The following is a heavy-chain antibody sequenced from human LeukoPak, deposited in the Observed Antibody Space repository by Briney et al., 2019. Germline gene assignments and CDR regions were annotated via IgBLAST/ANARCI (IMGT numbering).Heavy chain of an antibody. CDR2: ISYDGSNK. Sequence: PGGSLRLSCAASGFTFSSYAMSWVRQAPGKGLEWVALISYDGSNKFYADSVKGRFTISRDNPNNTLNLQMNGLRAEDTAVYYCAKDPADFDDVFDVWGQGTMVTVSS. V-gene: IGHV3-30*18. CDR3: AKDPADFDDVFDV. D-gene: IGHD3/OR15-3a*01. CDR1: GFTFSSYA. J-gene: IGHJ3*01.